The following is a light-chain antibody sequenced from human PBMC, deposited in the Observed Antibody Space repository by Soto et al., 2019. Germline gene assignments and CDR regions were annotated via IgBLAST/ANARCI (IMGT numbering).Light chain of an antibody. CDR1: QTISSW. Sequence: DIQMTQSPSTLSASIGDRVTITCRASQTISSWLAWYQQKPGKAPNLLIYKASSLESGVPSRFSGSGSWTEFTLTITSLQPDDVATYYCQQYNSYSLTFGGGTKVEIK. J-gene: IGKJ4*01. V-gene: IGKV1-5*03. CDR2: KAS. CDR3: QQYNSYSLT.